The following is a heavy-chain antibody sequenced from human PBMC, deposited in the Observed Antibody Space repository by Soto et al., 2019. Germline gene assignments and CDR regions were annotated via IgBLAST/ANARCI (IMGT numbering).Heavy chain of an antibody. V-gene: IGHV3-15*01. J-gene: IGHJ6*03. Sequence: GGSLRLSCAASGFTFSNAWMSWVRQAPGKGLEWVGRIKSKTDGGTTDYAAPVKGRFTISRDDSKNTLYLQMNSLKTEDTAVYYCTTDPGGVTPPYYYYYYMDVWGKGTTVTVSS. CDR1: GFTFSNAW. D-gene: IGHD2-21*02. CDR2: IKSKTDGGTT. CDR3: TTDPGGVTPPYYYYYYMDV.